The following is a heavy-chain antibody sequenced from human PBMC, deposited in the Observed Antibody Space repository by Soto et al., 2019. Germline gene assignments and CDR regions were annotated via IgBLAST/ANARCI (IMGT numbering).Heavy chain of an antibody. J-gene: IGHJ5*02. CDR1: GGSISNGGYY. CDR3: ASGSLTDENWFDP. V-gene: IGHV4-31*03. Sequence: QVQLQESGPGLVNPSQTLSLTCTVSGGSISNGGYYWSWIRQHPGKGLEWIGYIYYSGSTYYNPSLKSRVTLSVDTSKNQFSLKLSSVTAADTAVYYCASGSLTDENWFDPWGQGTLVTVSS. CDR2: IYYSGST. D-gene: IGHD1-26*01.